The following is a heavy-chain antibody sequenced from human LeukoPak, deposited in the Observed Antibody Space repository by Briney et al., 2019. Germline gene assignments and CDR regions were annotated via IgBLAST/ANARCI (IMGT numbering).Heavy chain of an antibody. CDR2: ISSSSSYI. J-gene: IGHJ4*02. CDR1: GFTFSSYS. V-gene: IGHV3-21*01. D-gene: IGHD4-17*01. Sequence: GGSLRLSCAASGFTFSSYSMNWVRQAPEKGLEWVSSISSSSSYIYYADSVKGRFTISRDNAKNSLYLQMNSLRAEDTAVYYCASLYGDLEDYWGQGTLVTVSS. CDR3: ASLYGDLEDY.